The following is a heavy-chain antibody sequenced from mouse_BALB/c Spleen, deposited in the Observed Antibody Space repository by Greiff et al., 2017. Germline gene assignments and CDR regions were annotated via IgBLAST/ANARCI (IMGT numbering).Heavy chain of an antibody. CDR3: TRGGFITTATSYWYFDV. CDR2: IDPNRGGT. CDR1: GYTFTSYW. J-gene: IGHJ1*01. Sequence: VQLQQPGAELVKPGASVKLSCKASGYTFTSYWMHWVKQRPGRGLEWIGRIDPNRGGTKYNEKFKSKATLTVDKPSSTAYMQLSSLTSEDSAVYYYTRGGFITTATSYWYFDVWGAGTTVTVSS. D-gene: IGHD1-2*01. V-gene: IGHV1S36*01.